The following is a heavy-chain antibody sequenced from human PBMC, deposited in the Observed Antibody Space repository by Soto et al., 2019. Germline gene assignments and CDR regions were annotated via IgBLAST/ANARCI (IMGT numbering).Heavy chain of an antibody. Sequence: PSEPLSLTCSVSGGSISSTNWWSLVRQPPVKGLEWIGEIYHSGSTNYNPSLKSRVTISVDKSKNQFSLKLSSVTAADTAVYYCARIRITMVRGVIKLFDYWGQGNLVTVSS. CDR2: IYHSGST. CDR3: ARIRITMVRGVIKLFDY. V-gene: IGHV4-4*02. CDR1: GGSISSTNW. J-gene: IGHJ4*02. D-gene: IGHD3-10*01.